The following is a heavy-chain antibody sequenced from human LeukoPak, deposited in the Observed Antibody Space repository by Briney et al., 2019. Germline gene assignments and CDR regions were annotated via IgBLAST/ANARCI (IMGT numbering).Heavy chain of an antibody. CDR3: ARGSYDTKRRAFDI. V-gene: IGHV1-18*01. Sequence: ASVKVSCTASGGTFSSYAISWVRQAPGQGLEWMGWISAYNGNTNYAQKLQGRVTMTTDTSTRTAYMELRSLRSDDTAVYYCARGSYDTKRRAFDIWGQGTMVTVSS. CDR1: GGTFSSYA. D-gene: IGHD3-22*01. CDR2: ISAYNGNT. J-gene: IGHJ3*02.